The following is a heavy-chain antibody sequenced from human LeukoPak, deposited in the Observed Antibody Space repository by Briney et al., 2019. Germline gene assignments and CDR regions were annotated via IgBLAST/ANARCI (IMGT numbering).Heavy chain of an antibody. CDR1: GGSFSGYY. CDR2: INHSGST. J-gene: IGHJ6*03. CDR3: AMGPRTTVYYYYYYMDV. V-gene: IGHV4-34*01. D-gene: IGHD4-11*01. Sequence: SETLSLTCAVYGGSFSGYYWSWIRQPPGKGLEWIGEINHSGSTNYNPSLKSRVTISVDTSKNQSSLKLSSVTAADTAVYYCAMGPRTTVYYYYYYMDVWGKGTTVTVSS.